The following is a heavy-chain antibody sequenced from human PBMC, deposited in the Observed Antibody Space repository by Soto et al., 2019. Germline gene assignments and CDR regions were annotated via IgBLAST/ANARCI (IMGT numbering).Heavy chain of an antibody. J-gene: IGHJ4*02. V-gene: IGHV4-4*02. CDR3: ARVFSSGSGWMYYFDF. D-gene: IGHD6-19*01. CDR1: SDSIAGENW. CDR2: VFHTGGT. Sequence: QVQLQESGPGLVKPSETMSLTCTVSSDSIAGENWWSWVRQPPGLGLEWIGAVFHTGGTSYNPSPKSRVTMEVDKSKNQFSLKPLAATAADTAAYYCARVFSSGSGWMYYFDFWGQGTLVSVSS.